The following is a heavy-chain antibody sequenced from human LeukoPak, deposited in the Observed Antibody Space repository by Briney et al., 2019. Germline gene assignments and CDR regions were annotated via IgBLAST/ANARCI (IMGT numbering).Heavy chain of an antibody. CDR2: ISWNSGSI. Sequence: PGRSLRLSCAASGFTFDDYAMHWVRQAPGKGLEWVSGISWNSGSIGYADSMKGRFTISRDNAKNSLYLQMNSQRAEDTAVYYCARVQESTYSNYYYYMDVWGKGTTVTVSS. CDR1: GFTFDDYA. V-gene: IGHV3-9*01. CDR3: ARVQESTYSNYYYYMDV. J-gene: IGHJ6*03. D-gene: IGHD4-11*01.